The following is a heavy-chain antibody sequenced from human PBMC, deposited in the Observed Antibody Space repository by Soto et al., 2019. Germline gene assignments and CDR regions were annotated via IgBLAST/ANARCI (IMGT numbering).Heavy chain of an antibody. Sequence: GGSLRLSCVASGFTFSSSFMGWVRQAPGKGLEWVANINQDGGGTYYVDSVQGRFTISRDNAKDLLYLQMNSLRGEDTAVYYCARYFRGSGRYFFDYWGQGTLVTVSS. D-gene: IGHD6-19*01. CDR3: ARYFRGSGRYFFDY. CDR2: INQDGGGT. V-gene: IGHV3-7*03. CDR1: GFTFSSSF. J-gene: IGHJ4*02.